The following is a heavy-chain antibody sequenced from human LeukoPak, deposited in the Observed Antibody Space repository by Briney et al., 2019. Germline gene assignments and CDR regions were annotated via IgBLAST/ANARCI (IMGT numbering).Heavy chain of an antibody. CDR2: IIPIFGTA. J-gene: IGHJ6*03. Sequence: SVKVSCKASGGTFSSYAISWVRQAPGQGLEWMGGIIPIFGTANYAQKFQGRVTITTDESTSTAYMELSSLRSEDTAVYYCARDSHMGKGEYQLGFTRYYYMDVWGKGTTVTVSS. CDR1: GGTFSSYA. D-gene: IGHD2-2*01. V-gene: IGHV1-69*05. CDR3: ARDSHMGKGEYQLGFTRYYYMDV.